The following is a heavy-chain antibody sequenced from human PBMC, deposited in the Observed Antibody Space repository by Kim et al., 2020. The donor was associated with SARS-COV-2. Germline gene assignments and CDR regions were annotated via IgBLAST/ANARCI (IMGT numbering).Heavy chain of an antibody. CDR3: ARVDQGNTSPYFDY. J-gene: IGHJ4*02. V-gene: IGHV4-59*01. Sequence: PSLESRVTISVDTSKNQFSLKLSSVTAADTAVYYCARVDQGNTSPYFDYWGQGTLVTVSS. D-gene: IGHD2-2*01.